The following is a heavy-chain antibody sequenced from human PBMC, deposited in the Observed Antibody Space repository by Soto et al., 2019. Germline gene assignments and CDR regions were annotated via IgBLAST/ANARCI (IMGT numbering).Heavy chain of an antibody. CDR3: AREDGVGGTVGVPWFDP. Sequence: GGSLRLSCAASGFTFSSHAMHWVRQAPGKGLEWVAVISYDGSIKYYADSVKGRFTISRDSSKNTLYLQMDSLGAEDTAVYYCAREDGVGGTVGVPWFDPWGQGTLVTVSS. CDR2: ISYDGSIK. J-gene: IGHJ5*02. D-gene: IGHD2-2*01. V-gene: IGHV3-30-3*01. CDR1: GFTFSSHA.